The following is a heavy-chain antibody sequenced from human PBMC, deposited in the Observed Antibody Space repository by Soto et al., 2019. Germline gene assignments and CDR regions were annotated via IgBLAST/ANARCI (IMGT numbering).Heavy chain of an antibody. J-gene: IGHJ6*02. CDR3: ARGGSDFDGMDV. Sequence: LGESLKLSCKGSGYSFTSYWISWVRQMPGKGLEWMGRIDPSDSYTNYSPSFQGHVTITADKSISTAYLQWSSLKASDTAMYYCARGGSDFDGMDVWGQGTTVTVSS. CDR1: GYSFTSYW. D-gene: IGHD3-16*01. V-gene: IGHV5-10-1*01. CDR2: IDPSDSYT.